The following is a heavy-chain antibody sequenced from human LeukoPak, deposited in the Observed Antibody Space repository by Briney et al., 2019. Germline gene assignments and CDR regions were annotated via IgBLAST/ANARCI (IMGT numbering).Heavy chain of an antibody. CDR2: IYHIGST. Sequence: SETLSLTCTVSGGSISGYYWSWIRQPPGKGLEWIGCIYHIGSTNYNPSLKSRVTISVDTSKNHFSLKLSSVTAADTAVYYCARHRDFWGNLRYYFDYWGQGTLVTVSS. D-gene: IGHD3-3*01. J-gene: IGHJ4*02. V-gene: IGHV4-59*08. CDR1: GGSISGYY. CDR3: ARHRDFWGNLRYYFDY.